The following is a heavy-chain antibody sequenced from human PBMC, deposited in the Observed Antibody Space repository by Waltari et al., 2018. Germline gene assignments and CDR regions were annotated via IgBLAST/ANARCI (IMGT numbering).Heavy chain of an antibody. CDR1: GGTFSTYG. CDR3: ARGGIEHQLSPNWFDP. Sequence: QVQLVQSGAEVRKPGSSVKVSCKTSGGTFSTYGIYWVRQAPGHGLEDMGGIVPLFGAIHYAQKFRGRVTITADESTSTTYMEMSNLKSEDTAVYFCARGGIEHQLSPNWFDPWGQGTLVTVSS. J-gene: IGHJ5*02. V-gene: IGHV1-69*01. D-gene: IGHD6-13*01. CDR2: IVPLFGAI.